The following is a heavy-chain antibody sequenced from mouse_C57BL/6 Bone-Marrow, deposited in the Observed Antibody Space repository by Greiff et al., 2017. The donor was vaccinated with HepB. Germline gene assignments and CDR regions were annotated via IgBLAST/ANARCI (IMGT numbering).Heavy chain of an antibody. CDR1: GFSLTSYG. CDR3: AKGEDTVYAMDY. J-gene: IGHJ4*01. D-gene: IGHD1-1*01. V-gene: IGHV2-5*01. CDR2: IWRGGST. Sequence: VKLMESGPGLVQPSQSLSITCTVSGFSLTSYGVHWVRQSPGKGLEWLGVIWRGGSTDYNAAFMSRLSITKDNSKSQVFFKMNSLQADDTAIYYCAKGEDTVYAMDYWGQGTSVTVSS.